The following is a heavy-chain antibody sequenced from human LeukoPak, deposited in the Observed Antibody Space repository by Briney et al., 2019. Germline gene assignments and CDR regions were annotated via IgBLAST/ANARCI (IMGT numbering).Heavy chain of an antibody. Sequence: PSETLSLTCTVSGGSISSSSYYWGWIRQPPGKGLEWIGSIYYSGSTYYNPSLKSRVTISVDTSKNQFSLKLSSVTAADTAVYYCARHSSWYGNFHYWGQGTLVTVSS. CDR3: ARHSSWYGNFHY. CDR1: GGSISSSSYY. CDR2: IYYSGST. V-gene: IGHV4-39*01. D-gene: IGHD2-2*01. J-gene: IGHJ4*02.